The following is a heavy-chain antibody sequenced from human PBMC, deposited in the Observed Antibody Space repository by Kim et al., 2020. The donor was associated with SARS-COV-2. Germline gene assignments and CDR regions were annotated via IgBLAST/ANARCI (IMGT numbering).Heavy chain of an antibody. CDR3: AKTLEIPSTMNYFDS. D-gene: IGHD2-2*01. CDR1: GFTFSTFG. V-gene: IGHV3-23*01. Sequence: GGSLRLSCAASGFTFSTFGMSWVRQVPGKGLEWVSSVSGSGANKFYADSVKGRFTISRDNSENTLYVQMNSLRADDTAVYYCAKTLEIPSTMNYFDSWGQGALVTVSS. CDR2: VSGSGANK. J-gene: IGHJ4*02.